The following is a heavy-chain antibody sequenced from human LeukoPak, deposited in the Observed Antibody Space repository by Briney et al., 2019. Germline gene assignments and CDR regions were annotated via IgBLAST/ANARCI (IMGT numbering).Heavy chain of an antibody. CDR3: AKDEAPYYYDRGYDY. CDR2: ISGSGGST. J-gene: IGHJ4*01. V-gene: IGHV3-23*01. D-gene: IGHD3-22*01. Sequence: GGSLRLSCAASGFTFSSYAMSWVRQAPGKGLEWVSAISGSGGSTYYADSVKGRFTISRDNSKNTLYLQMNSLRAEDTAVYYCAKDEAPYYYDRGYDYWGQEPWSPSPQ. CDR1: GFTFSSYA.